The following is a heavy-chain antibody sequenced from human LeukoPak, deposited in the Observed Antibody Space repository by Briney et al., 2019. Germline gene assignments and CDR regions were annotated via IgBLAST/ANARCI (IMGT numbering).Heavy chain of an antibody. CDR3: ARHRYYYRSGSYYGAPYYMDV. CDR2: IYYSGST. J-gene: IGHJ6*03. D-gene: IGHD3-10*01. CDR1: GGSISSNSYY. V-gene: IGHV4-39*01. Sequence: SETLSLTCTVSGGSISSNSYYWGWIRQPPGKGLEWIGSIYYSGSTYYNPSLKSRVTISVDTSKNHFSLKLSSLTAADTAVYYCARHRYYYRSGSYYGAPYYMDVWGKGTTVTISS.